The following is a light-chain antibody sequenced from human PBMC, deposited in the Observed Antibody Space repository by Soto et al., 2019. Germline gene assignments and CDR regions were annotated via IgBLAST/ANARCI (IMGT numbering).Light chain of an antibody. CDR2: EVS. Sequence: QSALTQPPSVSGSPGQSVTISCTGTSSDVGSYNRVSWYQQPLGTAPKLMIYEVSNRPSGVPDRFSGSKSGNTASLTISGLQAEDEADDYCSSYTSSNNYVFGTGTKLTVL. J-gene: IGLJ1*01. CDR3: SSYTSSNNYV. CDR1: SSDVGSYNR. V-gene: IGLV2-18*02.